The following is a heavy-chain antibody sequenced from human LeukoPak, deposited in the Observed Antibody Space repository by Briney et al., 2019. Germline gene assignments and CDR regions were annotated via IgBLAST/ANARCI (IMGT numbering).Heavy chain of an antibody. CDR2: ISGSGGST. CDR3: AREYYDFWSGYPLDY. CDR1: GFTFSSYG. Sequence: GGSLRLSCAASGFTFSSYGMSWVRQAPGKGLEWVSAISGSGGSTYYADSVKGRFTISRDNSKNTLYLQMNSLRAEDTAVYYCAREYYDFWSGYPLDYWGQGTLVTVSS. D-gene: IGHD3-3*01. V-gene: IGHV3-23*01. J-gene: IGHJ4*02.